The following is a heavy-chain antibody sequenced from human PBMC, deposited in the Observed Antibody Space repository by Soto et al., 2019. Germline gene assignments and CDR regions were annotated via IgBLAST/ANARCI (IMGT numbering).Heavy chain of an antibody. Sequence: GESVKVSCNGSGYSFTSYYIAWVGHRPGKGLEWMGIIHPGDSETRYSPSFQGHVIIAADKSISSAYLQWSSLEAADTAMYYCARQRITRVRGVSSSGLDVWGQGTTVTVSS. CDR3: ARQRITRVRGVSSSGLDV. CDR1: GYSFTSYY. D-gene: IGHD3-10*01. V-gene: IGHV5-51*01. J-gene: IGHJ6*02. CDR2: IHPGDSET.